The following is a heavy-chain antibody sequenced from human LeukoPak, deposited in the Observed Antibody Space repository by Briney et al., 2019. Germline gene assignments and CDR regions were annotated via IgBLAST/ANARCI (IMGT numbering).Heavy chain of an antibody. CDR3: ASLRVGSSFGYQYYIDV. J-gene: IGHJ6*03. Sequence: NPSETLSLTCAVYGGSFSGFYWSWIRQPPGEGLEWIGEINHSGSTNYNPSLKSRVTISVDTSKNQFSLKLSSVTAADTAVYYCASLRVGSSFGYQYYIDVWGKGTTVTVSS. CDR1: GGSFSGFY. V-gene: IGHV4-34*01. D-gene: IGHD6-13*01. CDR2: INHSGST.